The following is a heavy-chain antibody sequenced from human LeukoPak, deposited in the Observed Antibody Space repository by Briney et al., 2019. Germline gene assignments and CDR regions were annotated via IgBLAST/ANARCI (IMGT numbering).Heavy chain of an antibody. CDR1: GGTFSSYA. D-gene: IGHD4-17*01. V-gene: IGHV1-69*04. CDR3: ASTEVDYGGNSNYYYGMDV. CDR2: IIPILGIA. Sequence: ASVKVSCKASGGTFSSYAISWVRQAPAQGLEWMGRIIPILGIANYAQKFQGRVTITADKSTSTAYMELSSLRSEDTAVYYCASTEVDYGGNSNYYYGMDVWGQGTTVTVSS. J-gene: IGHJ6*02.